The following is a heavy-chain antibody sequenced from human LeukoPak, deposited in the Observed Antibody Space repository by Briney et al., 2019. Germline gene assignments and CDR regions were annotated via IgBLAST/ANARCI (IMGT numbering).Heavy chain of an antibody. CDR1: GYTLTGLS. Sequence: ASVMVSCKVSGYTLTGLSMHWVRQAPGKGLEWMGGFDPEDGETIYAQKFQGRVTMTEDTSTDTAYMELSSLRSEDTAVYYCATIDGYTVDYYFDYWGQGTLVTVSS. CDR3: ATIDGYTVDYYFDY. CDR2: FDPEDGET. V-gene: IGHV1-24*01. J-gene: IGHJ4*02. D-gene: IGHD5-24*01.